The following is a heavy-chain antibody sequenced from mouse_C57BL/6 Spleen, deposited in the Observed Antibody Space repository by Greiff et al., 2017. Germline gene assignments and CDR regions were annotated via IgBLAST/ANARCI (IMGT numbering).Heavy chain of an antibody. CDR3: ARGNYSIGGFDY. Sequence: QVQLKQPGAELVKPGASVTLSCKASGYTFTSYWMQWVKQRPGQGLEWIGEIDPSDSYTNYNQKFKGKATLTVDTSSSTAYMQLSSLTSEDSAVYYCARGNYSIGGFDYWGQGTTLTVSS. CDR1: GYTFTSYW. CDR2: IDPSDSYT. J-gene: IGHJ2*01. D-gene: IGHD2-5*01. V-gene: IGHV1-50*01.